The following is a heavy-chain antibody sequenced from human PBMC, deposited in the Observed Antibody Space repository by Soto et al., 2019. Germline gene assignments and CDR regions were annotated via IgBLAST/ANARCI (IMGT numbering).Heavy chain of an antibody. CDR1: GFPFSTNW. D-gene: IGHD6-19*01. V-gene: IGHV3-74*01. J-gene: IGHJ4*02. Sequence: PGGSLRLSCAASGFPFSTNWMHWVRQAPGKGLVWVSRINSDGSTRNYADSVQGRFTISRDNAKNTVYLQMNSLRDEDTAVYYCTGDMDCSSWGQGTLVTVSS. CDR2: INSDGSTR. CDR3: TGDMDCSS.